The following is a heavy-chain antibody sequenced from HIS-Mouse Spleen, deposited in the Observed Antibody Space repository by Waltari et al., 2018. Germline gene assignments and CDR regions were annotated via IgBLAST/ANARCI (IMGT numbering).Heavy chain of an antibody. Sequence: QVQLVESGGGVVQPGRSLRLPCEASGFTLSSYGMHWVRQAPGKGLGWVAVISYDGSNKYYADSVKGRFTISRDNSKNTLYLQMNSLRAEDTAVYYCAKIRVGATDYWGQGTLVTVSS. J-gene: IGHJ4*02. CDR1: GFTLSSYG. CDR2: ISYDGSNK. D-gene: IGHD1-26*01. V-gene: IGHV3-30*18. CDR3: AKIRVGATDY.